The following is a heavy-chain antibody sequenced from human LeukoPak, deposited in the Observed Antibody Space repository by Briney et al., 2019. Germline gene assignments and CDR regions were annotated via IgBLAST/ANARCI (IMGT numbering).Heavy chain of an antibody. V-gene: IGHV4-34*01. J-gene: IGHJ4*02. Sequence: SETLSLTCAVYGGSFSGYYWSWIRQPPGKGLEWIGEINHSGSTNYNPSLKSRVTISVNTSKNQFSLKLSSVTAADTAVYYCARGRDYDYVWGSYRKGVFDYWGQGTLVTVSP. CDR1: GGSFSGYY. CDR2: INHSGST. D-gene: IGHD3-16*02. CDR3: ARGRDYDYVWGSYRKGVFDY.